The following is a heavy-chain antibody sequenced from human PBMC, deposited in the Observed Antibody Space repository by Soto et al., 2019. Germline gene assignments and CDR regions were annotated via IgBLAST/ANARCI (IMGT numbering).Heavy chain of an antibody. CDR2: IYYRSEWYH. J-gene: IGHJ6*02. CDR3: VRDFLEWKSQADHYYGMDV. D-gene: IGHD3-3*01. Sequence: QVQLHQSGRGLVRPSQTLSLTCAISGDSVSSNSAAWNWIRQSPSRGLEWLGRIYYRSEWYHNYEESKDSRLTINPDTTKIHSSLHLNSVTPDDGAVYVCVRDFLEWKSQADHYYGMDVWGQGTTVTVSS. V-gene: IGHV6-1*01. CDR1: GDSVSSNSAA.